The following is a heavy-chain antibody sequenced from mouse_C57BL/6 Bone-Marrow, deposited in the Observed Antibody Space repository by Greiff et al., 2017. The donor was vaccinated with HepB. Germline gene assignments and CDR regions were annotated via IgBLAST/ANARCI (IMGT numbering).Heavy chain of an antibody. Sequence: EVQLQESGPGLVKPSQSLSLTCSVTGYSITSGYFWYWIRQFPGNKLEWLGYISYDGSTNYNPSLKKRISITRDTSKNQFFLQLNSVTTEDTATYYCARGDYGSSYRIAYWGQGTLVTVSA. CDR1: GYSITSGYF. CDR3: ARGDYGSSYRIAY. V-gene: IGHV3-6*01. CDR2: ISYDGST. J-gene: IGHJ3*01. D-gene: IGHD1-1*01.